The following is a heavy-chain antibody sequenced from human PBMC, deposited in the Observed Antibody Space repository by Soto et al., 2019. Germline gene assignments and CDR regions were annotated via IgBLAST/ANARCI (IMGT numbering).Heavy chain of an antibody. V-gene: IGHV3-73*01. J-gene: IGHJ6*02. CDR3: TRGEGDYDFWSGYYQHYYYYGMDV. CDR2: IRSKANSYAT. Sequence: GGSLRLSCAASGFTFSGSAMHWVRQASGKXLEWVGRIRSKANSYATAYAASVKGRFTISRDDSKNTAYLQMNSLKTEDTAVYYCTRGEGDYDFWSGYYQHYYYYGMDVWGQGTTVTVSS. CDR1: GFTFSGSA. D-gene: IGHD3-3*01.